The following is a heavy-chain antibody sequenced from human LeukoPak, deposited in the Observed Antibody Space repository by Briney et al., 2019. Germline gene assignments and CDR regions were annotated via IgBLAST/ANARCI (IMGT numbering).Heavy chain of an antibody. Sequence: PGRSLRLSCAGSGFTFSHYGMHWVRRAPGKGLEWVASIQYDGSKTYYGDSVKGRFSISRDNSRNTLYLQMSSLRAEDTAVYSCARDVDTSNHMSIFDPWGQGTLVTVSS. CDR3: ARDVDTSNHMSIFDP. D-gene: IGHD2-21*01. J-gene: IGHJ5*02. CDR2: IQYDGSKT. CDR1: GFTFSHYG. V-gene: IGHV3-33*01.